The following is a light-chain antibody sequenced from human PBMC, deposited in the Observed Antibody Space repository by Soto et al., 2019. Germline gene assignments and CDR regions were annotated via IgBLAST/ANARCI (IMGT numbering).Light chain of an antibody. CDR2: DAS. Sequence: EIVLTQSPATLSLSPGERATLSCRASQSVSNYLAWYQQKPGQAPRLLIYDASNRATGIPARFIGSGSGTDFTLTISSLEPEDFAVYYCQQRSNWPLFTFGPGTKVDIK. CDR3: QQRSNWPLFT. V-gene: IGKV3-11*01. CDR1: QSVSNY. J-gene: IGKJ3*01.